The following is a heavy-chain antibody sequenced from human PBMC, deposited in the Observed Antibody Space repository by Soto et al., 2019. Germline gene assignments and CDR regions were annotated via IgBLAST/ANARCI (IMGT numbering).Heavy chain of an antibody. J-gene: IGHJ6*02. CDR2: FDPEDGGT. CDR3: AIDIVVIPITKRPDYYDRMDV. CDR1: GYTLTELS. V-gene: IGHV1-24*01. Sequence: AASVKVSCKASGYTLTELSVHWVRQSPGKGLEWMGGFDPEDGGTVYAQKFQGRVTMTEDTSTDTAYMELSSLRSEDTAVYYCAIDIVVIPITKRPDYYDRMDVWGQGNTVTVSS. D-gene: IGHD2-2*01.